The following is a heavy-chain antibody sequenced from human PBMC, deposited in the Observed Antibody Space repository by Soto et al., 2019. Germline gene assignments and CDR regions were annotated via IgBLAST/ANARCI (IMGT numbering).Heavy chain of an antibody. J-gene: IGHJ3*02. CDR3: AKVSSRAYCSSTSCPYAFDI. D-gene: IGHD2-2*01. V-gene: IGHV3-23*01. CDR1: GFTFSSYA. Sequence: GGSLRLSCAASGFTFSSYAMSWVRQAPGKGLEWVSAISGSGGSTYYADSVKGRFTISKDNPKNTLYLQMNSLRAEDTAVYYCAKVSSRAYCSSTSCPYAFDIWGQGTMVTVSS. CDR2: ISGSGGST.